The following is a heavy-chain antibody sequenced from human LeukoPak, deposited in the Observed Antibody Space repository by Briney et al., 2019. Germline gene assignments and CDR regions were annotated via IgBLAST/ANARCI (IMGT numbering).Heavy chain of an antibody. CDR2: IYYSGSP. J-gene: IGHJ4*02. CDR3: ARWRTARTGFDN. V-gene: IGHV4-39*01. CDR1: GGSISSNSYY. D-gene: IGHD3/OR15-3a*01. Sequence: PSETLSLTCTVSGGSISSNSYYWGWIRQPPGKGLEWIGSIYYSGSPYYNPSLKSRVTISVDTSKNQFSLKVISVTAADTAVYYCARWRTARTGFDNWGQGNLLTVSS.